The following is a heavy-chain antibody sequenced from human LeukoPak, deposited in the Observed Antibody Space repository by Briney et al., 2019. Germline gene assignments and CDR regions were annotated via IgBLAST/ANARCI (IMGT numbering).Heavy chain of an antibody. CDR1: GGTFSSYA. D-gene: IGHD3-16*01. V-gene: IGHV1-69*04. Sequence: ASVKVSCKASGGTFSSYAISWVRQAPGQGLEWMGRIIPILGIANYAQKFQGRVTITADKSTSRAYMELSSLRSEDTAVYYCARSFPGGYGMDVWGQGTTVTVSS. J-gene: IGHJ6*02. CDR3: ARSFPGGYGMDV. CDR2: IIPILGIA.